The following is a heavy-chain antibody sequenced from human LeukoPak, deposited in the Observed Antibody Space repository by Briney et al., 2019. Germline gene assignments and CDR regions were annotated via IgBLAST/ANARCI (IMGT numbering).Heavy chain of an antibody. CDR2: ISSSGSTI. CDR1: GFTFSSYE. J-gene: IGHJ6*03. Sequence: PGGSLRLSCAASGFTFSSYEMNWVRQAPGKGLEWVSYISSSGSTIYYADSVKGRFTISRDNAKNSLYLQMNILRAEDTAVYYCARDLGVVITSYYYYMDVWGKGTTVTVSS. CDR3: ARDLGVVITSYYYYMDV. V-gene: IGHV3-48*03. D-gene: IGHD3-3*01.